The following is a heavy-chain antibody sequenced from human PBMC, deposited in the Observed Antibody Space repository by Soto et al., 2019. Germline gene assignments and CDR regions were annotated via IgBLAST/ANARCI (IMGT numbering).Heavy chain of an antibody. V-gene: IGHV3-15*01. CDR2: IKSNPAGGTV. CDR1: GFTFNNAW. D-gene: IGHD2-2*01. CDR3: AASRASCFCFDY. Sequence: GSLRLSCATSGFTFNNAWMNWVRQAPGKGLEWVGRIKSNPAGGTVDYTAPVKGRFTISRDDSENTLYLQMDSLRPEDTAVYYCAASRASCFCFDYWGQGA. J-gene: IGHJ4*02.